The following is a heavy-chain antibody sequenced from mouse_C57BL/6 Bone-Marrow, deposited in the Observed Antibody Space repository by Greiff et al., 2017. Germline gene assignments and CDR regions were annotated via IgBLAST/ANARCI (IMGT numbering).Heavy chain of an antibody. D-gene: IGHD1-1*01. CDR1: GFTFSSYG. V-gene: IGHV5-6*01. CDR3: ARHGITTVVAPAWFAY. Sequence: EVQGVESGGDLVKPGGSLKLSCAASGFTFSSYGMSWVRPTPDKRLDWVATISSGGSYTYYPDSVKGRFTISRDNAKNTLYLQMRSLKSEDTAMYYCARHGITTVVAPAWFAYWGQGTLVTVSA. J-gene: IGHJ3*01. CDR2: ISSGGSYT.